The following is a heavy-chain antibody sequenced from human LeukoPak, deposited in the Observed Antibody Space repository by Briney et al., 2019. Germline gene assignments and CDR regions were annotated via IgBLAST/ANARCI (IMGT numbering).Heavy chain of an antibody. V-gene: IGHV4-59*08. J-gene: IGHJ4*02. CDR3: ARHHIVSTGTFDY. CDR2: IYYGGST. Sequence: SETLSLTCTVSGGSISGYHWSWIRQPPGKGLEWIGYIYYGGSTNYNPSLKSRVTISLDTSKNQFSLKLNSVTAPDTAVYYCARHHIVSTGTFDYWGQGTLVTVAS. D-gene: IGHD5/OR15-5a*01. CDR1: GGSISGYH.